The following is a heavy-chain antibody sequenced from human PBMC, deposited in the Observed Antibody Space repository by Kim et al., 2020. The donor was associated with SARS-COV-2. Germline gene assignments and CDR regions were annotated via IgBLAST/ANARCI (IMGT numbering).Heavy chain of an antibody. Sequence: SETLSLTCAVYGGSFSGYYWSWIRQPPGKGLEWIGEINHSGSTNYNPSLKSRVTISVDMSKNQFSLKLSSVTAADTAVYYCARTAAGTVPFDYWGQGTLVTVSS. J-gene: IGHJ4*02. D-gene: IGHD6-13*01. CDR2: INHSGST. CDR1: GGSFSGYY. V-gene: IGHV4-34*01. CDR3: ARTAAGTVPFDY.